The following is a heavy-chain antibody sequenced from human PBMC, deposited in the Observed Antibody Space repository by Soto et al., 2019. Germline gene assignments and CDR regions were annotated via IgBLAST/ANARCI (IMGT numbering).Heavy chain of an antibody. Sequence: EVQLVESGGGLVQPGGSLRLSCSASGFTFSSYAMHWVRQVPGMGLEYVSAISSNGGSTYYADSVKGRFTISRDNSKNTLYLQMSSRRAEDTAVYYCVKEGGGDPNLDYWGQGTLVTVSS. D-gene: IGHD2-21*02. CDR2: ISSNGGST. CDR3: VKEGGGDPNLDY. V-gene: IGHV3-64D*06. J-gene: IGHJ4*02. CDR1: GFTFSSYA.